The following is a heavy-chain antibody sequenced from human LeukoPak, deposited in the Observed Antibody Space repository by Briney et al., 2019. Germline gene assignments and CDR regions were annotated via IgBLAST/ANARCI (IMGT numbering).Heavy chain of an antibody. CDR1: GFTFSTYP. V-gene: IGHV3-23*01. CDR3: ASQGTGYHSV. CDR2: ISENGAGT. D-gene: IGHD3/OR15-3a*01. Sequence: PGASLRLSCAASGFTFSTYPMSWVRQAPGKGLEWVSSISENGAGTYYADSAKGRFTISRDNSRNTMYPQMHSLRVGDTAVYYCASQGTGYHSVWGQGTLVTVSS. J-gene: IGHJ4*02.